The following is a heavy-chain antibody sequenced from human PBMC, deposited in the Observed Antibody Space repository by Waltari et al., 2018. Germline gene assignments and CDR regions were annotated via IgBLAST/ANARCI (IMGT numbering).Heavy chain of an antibody. CDR2: IYSGGST. V-gene: IGHV3-53*01. CDR3: ARVDTAMVEY. J-gene: IGHJ4*02. CDR1: GFTVSRNY. Sequence: EVQLLESGGGLIQPGGSLSLSCAASGFTVSRNYLSWVRQAPGKGLEWVSVIYSGGSTYYADSVKGRFTISRDNSKNTLYLQMNSLRAEDTAVYYCARVDTAMVEYWGQGTLVTVSS. D-gene: IGHD5-18*01.